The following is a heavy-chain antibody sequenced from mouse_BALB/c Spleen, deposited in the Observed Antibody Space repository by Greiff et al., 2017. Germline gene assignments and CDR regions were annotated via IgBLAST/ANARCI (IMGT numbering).Heavy chain of an antibody. CDR2: ILPGSGST. CDR1: GYTFSSYW. Sequence: VQLQQSGAELMKPGASVKISCKATGYTFSSYWIEWVKQRPGHGLEWIGEILPGSGSTNYNEKFKGKATFTADTSSNTAYMQLSSLTSEDSAVYYCARGSTLDWFAYWGQGTLVTVSA. J-gene: IGHJ3*01. V-gene: IGHV1-9*01. CDR3: ARGSTLDWFAY. D-gene: IGHD1-1*01.